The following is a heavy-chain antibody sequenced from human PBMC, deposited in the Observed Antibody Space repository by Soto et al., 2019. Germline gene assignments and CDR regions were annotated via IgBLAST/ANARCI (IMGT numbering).Heavy chain of an antibody. Sequence: QVQLQQWGAGLLKPSETLSLTCAVYGGSFSGYYWSWIRQPPGKGLGWIGEINHSGSTNYNPSLKSRVTISVETSKNQFSLKLSSVTAADTAVYYCARGLSGSSSWLGDYWGQGTLVTVSS. CDR1: GGSFSGYY. CDR2: INHSGST. V-gene: IGHV4-34*01. D-gene: IGHD6-13*01. J-gene: IGHJ4*02. CDR3: ARGLSGSSSWLGDY.